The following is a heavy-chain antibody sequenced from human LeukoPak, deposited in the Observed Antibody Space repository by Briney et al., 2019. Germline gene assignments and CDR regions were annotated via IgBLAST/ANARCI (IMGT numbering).Heavy chain of an antibody. J-gene: IGHJ4*02. V-gene: IGHV4-59*08. CDR1: GGSISSYY. CDR3: ARHRYDILSDLDY. D-gene: IGHD3-9*01. Sequence: SETLSLTCTVSGGSISSYYWSWIRQPPGKGLEWIGYIYHSGSTNYNPSLKSRVTISVDTSKNQFSLKLSSVTAADTAVYYCARHRYDILSDLDYWGQGTLVTVSS. CDR2: IYHSGST.